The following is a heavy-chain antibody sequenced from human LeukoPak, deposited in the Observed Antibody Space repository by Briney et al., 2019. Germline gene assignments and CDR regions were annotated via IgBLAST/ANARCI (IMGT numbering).Heavy chain of an antibody. CDR1: GITLSNYG. Sequence: GGSLRLSCAVSGITLSNYGMSWVRQAPGKGLEWVAGISDSGGRTNYADAVKGRFTISRDNPKNTLYLQMNSLRAEDTAVYFCAKRGVVIRVILVGFHKEAYYFDSWGQGALVTVSS. D-gene: IGHD3-22*01. J-gene: IGHJ4*02. CDR3: AKRGVVIRVILVGFHKEAYYFDS. V-gene: IGHV3-23*01. CDR2: ISDSGGRT.